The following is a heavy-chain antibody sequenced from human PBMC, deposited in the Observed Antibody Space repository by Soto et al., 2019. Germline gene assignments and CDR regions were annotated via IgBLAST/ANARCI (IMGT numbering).Heavy chain of an antibody. CDR2: LHHSGGT. J-gene: IGHJ4*02. Sequence: SETLSLTCSVSDDSMRSFSWRWNRQPPGKGLEWIGSLHHSGGTYYSPSLKSRVVMSVDTSKKYFSLKLTSVTAADTAVYYCARLYPPLRGSSWLDYWGKGTLVTVS. D-gene: IGHD6-13*01. CDR1: DDSMRSFS. V-gene: IGHV4-59*12. CDR3: ARLYPPLRGSSWLDY.